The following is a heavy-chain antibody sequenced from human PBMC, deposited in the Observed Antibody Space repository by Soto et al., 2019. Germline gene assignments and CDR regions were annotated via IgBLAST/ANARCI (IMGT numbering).Heavy chain of an antibody. Sequence: QVQLVESGGGVVQPGRSLRLSCAASGFTFSSYAMHWVRQAPGKGLEWVAVISYDGSNKYYADSVKGRFTISRDNSKNTLYLQMNSRRAEDTAVYYCARDKIRNYYDSSGYDHWYFDLWGRGTLVTVSS. D-gene: IGHD3-22*01. CDR3: ARDKIRNYYDSSGYDHWYFDL. J-gene: IGHJ2*01. CDR1: GFTFSSYA. V-gene: IGHV3-30-3*01. CDR2: ISYDGSNK.